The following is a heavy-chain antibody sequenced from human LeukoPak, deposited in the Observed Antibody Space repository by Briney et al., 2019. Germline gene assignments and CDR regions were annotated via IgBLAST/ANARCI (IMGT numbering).Heavy chain of an antibody. Sequence: PGGSLRLSCAASGFTFDDYAMHWVRQAPGKGLEWVSGISWNGGNIGYADSVKGRFIISRDNARNSLYLQMNSLRAEDMGLYYCAKGGIAVAGTWFDLWGQGTLVTVSS. D-gene: IGHD6-19*01. CDR2: ISWNGGNI. J-gene: IGHJ5*02. CDR1: GFTFDDYA. V-gene: IGHV3-9*03. CDR3: AKGGIAVAGTWFDL.